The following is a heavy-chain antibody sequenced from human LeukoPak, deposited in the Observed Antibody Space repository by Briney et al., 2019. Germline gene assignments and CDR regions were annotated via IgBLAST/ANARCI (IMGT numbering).Heavy chain of an antibody. Sequence: ASVKVSCKASGYTFTGYYMHWVRQAPGQGLEWMGRINPNNGATNYAQKLQGRVTITGDTSISTAYMELSSLRSDDTAVYYCTRESGSYHGDDYWGQGTLVTVSS. CDR2: INPNNGAT. D-gene: IGHD1-26*01. CDR1: GYTFTGYY. CDR3: TRESGSYHGDDY. V-gene: IGHV1-2*06. J-gene: IGHJ4*02.